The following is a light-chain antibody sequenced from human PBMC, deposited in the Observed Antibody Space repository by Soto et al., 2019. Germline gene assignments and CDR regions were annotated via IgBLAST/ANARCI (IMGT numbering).Light chain of an antibody. CDR1: SRDVGAYNY. Sequence: QSALTQPASVSGSPGQSITISCTGSSRDVGAYNYVSWYQQYPGNAPKLIIYEVNYRPSEVPHRFSGSKSGNTATLTISGLQAEDEAEYYCSSYTNTYTYVFGPGTKVTVL. V-gene: IGLV2-14*01. J-gene: IGLJ1*01. CDR3: SSYTNTYTYV. CDR2: EVN.